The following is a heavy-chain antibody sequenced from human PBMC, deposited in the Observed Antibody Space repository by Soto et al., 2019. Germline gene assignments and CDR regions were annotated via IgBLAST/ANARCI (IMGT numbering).Heavy chain of an antibody. J-gene: IGHJ4*02. CDR3: GKTVGYTGIDY. CDR2: ITNGGST. Sequence: EVQLLESGGGLVQPGGSLRLSCAASGFTFTTFAMSWVRQAPGKGLEWVSGITNGGSTYYADSLKGRFTVSRDNSKNTLYLQMNSLRAEDTAVYFCGKTVGYTGIDYWGRGTLVTVSS. CDR1: GFTFTTFA. V-gene: IGHV3-23*01. D-gene: IGHD1-1*01.